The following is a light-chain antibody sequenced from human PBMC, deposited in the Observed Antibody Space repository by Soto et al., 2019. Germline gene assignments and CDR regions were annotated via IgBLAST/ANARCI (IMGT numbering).Light chain of an antibody. Sequence: EIVMTQSPATLSVSPGARATLSCRASQSVSSSYLAWYQQKPGQGPRLLIYGASSRATGIPDRFSGSGSGTDFTLTISRLEPEDSAVYSCQQYGDSRTFGQGTKVDIK. CDR3: QQYGDSRT. CDR2: GAS. CDR1: QSVSSSY. J-gene: IGKJ1*01. V-gene: IGKV3-20*01.